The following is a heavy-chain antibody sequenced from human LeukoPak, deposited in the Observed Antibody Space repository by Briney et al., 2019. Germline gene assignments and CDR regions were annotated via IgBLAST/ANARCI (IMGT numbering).Heavy chain of an antibody. D-gene: IGHD6-19*01. CDR1: GFTFSTYT. CDR2: ISSSSSYI. CDR3: ARDLSSGWGIFDS. V-gene: IGHV3-21*01. Sequence: GGSLRLSCAASGFTFSTYTMNWVRQAPGKGLEWVSSISSSSSYIYYADSVKGRFTISRDNAQNSLYLQMNSLRAEDTAVYYCARDLSSGWGIFDSWGQGTLVTVSS. J-gene: IGHJ4*02.